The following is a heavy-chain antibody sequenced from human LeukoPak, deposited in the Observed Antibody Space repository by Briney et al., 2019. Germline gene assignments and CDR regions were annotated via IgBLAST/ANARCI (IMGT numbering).Heavy chain of an antibody. Sequence: GASVKVSCKASGYTFTGYYMHWVRQAPGQGLEWMGWINPNSDGTSYAQKFQGRVTMTRDTSISTAYMELSRLRSDDTAVYYCAITRAIWFGEADAFDIWGQGTMVTVSS. D-gene: IGHD3-10*01. CDR3: AITRAIWFGEADAFDI. V-gene: IGHV1-2*02. CDR1: GYTFTGYY. CDR2: INPNSDGT. J-gene: IGHJ3*02.